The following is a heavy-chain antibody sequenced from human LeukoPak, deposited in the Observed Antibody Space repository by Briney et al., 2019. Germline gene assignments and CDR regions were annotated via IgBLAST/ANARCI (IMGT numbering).Heavy chain of an antibody. Sequence: PGGSLRLSCAASGFNFSDSRITWVRQAPATGLEWVAKVNKEGTEKHFLDSVVCRFTISRDNANKSLYLHMRSLGPEDTAVYFCVRGDWYFESWGQGTLVTVSS. CDR2: VNKEGTEK. V-gene: IGHV3-7*04. J-gene: IGHJ4*02. D-gene: IGHD2-21*02. CDR3: VRGDWYFES. CDR1: GFNFSDSR.